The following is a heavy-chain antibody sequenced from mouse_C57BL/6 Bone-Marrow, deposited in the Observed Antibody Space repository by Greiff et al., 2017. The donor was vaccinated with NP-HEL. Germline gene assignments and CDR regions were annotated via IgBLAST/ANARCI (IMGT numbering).Heavy chain of an antibody. CDR2: INPNNGGT. CDR1: GYTFTDYY. V-gene: IGHV1-26*01. D-gene: IGHD2-1*01. CDR3: ARYGNYGFAY. J-gene: IGHJ3*01. Sequence: VQLQQSGPELVKPGASVKISCKASGYTFTDYYMNWVKQSHGKSLEWIGDINPNNGGTSYNQKFKGKATLTVDKSSSTAYMELRSLTSEDSAVYYCARYGNYGFAYWGKGTLVTVSA.